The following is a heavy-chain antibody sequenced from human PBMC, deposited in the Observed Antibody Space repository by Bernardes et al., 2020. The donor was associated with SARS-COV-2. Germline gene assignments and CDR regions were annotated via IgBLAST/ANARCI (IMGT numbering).Heavy chain of an antibody. D-gene: IGHD2-21*02. V-gene: IGHV3-74*01. CDR3: ARELGGIGGTAILDY. Sequence: GRSLRLSCAASGFTFSDYCMHWVRQAPGKGLVWVSHINSDGSSTSYADSVKGRFTISRDNAKNTLYLQMNSLRAEDTAVYYCARELGGIGGTAILDYWGQGTLVTVSS. CDR2: INSDGSST. J-gene: IGHJ4*02. CDR1: GFTFSDYC.